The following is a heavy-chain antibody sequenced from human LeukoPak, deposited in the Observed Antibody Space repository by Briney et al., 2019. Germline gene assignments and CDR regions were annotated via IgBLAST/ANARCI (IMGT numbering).Heavy chain of an antibody. Sequence: ASVKVSCKASGYTFTTYAISWVRQAPGQGLEWMGWISTYNGNTNYAQKFQGRVTLTTDTSTSTAYMDLRSLRSDDTAFYHCARVTLGSWYFDLWGRGTLVTVSS. CDR3: ARVTLGSWYFDL. V-gene: IGHV1-18*01. CDR1: GYTFTTYA. J-gene: IGHJ2*01. D-gene: IGHD2-15*01. CDR2: ISTYNGNT.